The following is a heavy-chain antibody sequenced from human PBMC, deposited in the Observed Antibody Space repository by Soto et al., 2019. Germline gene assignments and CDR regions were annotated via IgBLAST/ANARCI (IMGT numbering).Heavy chain of an antibody. CDR2: ISYDGSNK. CDR1: GFTFSSYA. D-gene: IGHD3-10*01. J-gene: IGHJ4*02. V-gene: IGHV3-30-3*01. Sequence: VQLVESGGGVVQPGRSLRLSCAAPGFTFSSYAMHWVRQAPGKGLEWVAVISYDGSNKYYADSVKGRFTISRDNSKNTLYLQMNSLRAEDTAVYYCARDRGSYNRAYFDYWGQGTLVTVSS. CDR3: ARDRGSYNRAYFDY.